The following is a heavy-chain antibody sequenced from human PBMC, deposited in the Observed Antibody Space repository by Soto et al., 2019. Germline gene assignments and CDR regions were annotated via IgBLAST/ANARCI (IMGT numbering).Heavy chain of an antibody. V-gene: IGHV3-30-3*01. J-gene: IGHJ4*02. CDR2: ISYDGSNK. CDR3: ARDRVGVSGSYYCYFDY. D-gene: IGHD1-26*01. CDR1: GFTFSSYA. Sequence: PGESLKISCAASGFTFSSYAMHWVRQAPGKGLEWVAVISYDGSNKYYADSVKGRFTISRDNSKNTLYLQMNSLRAEDTAVYYCARDRVGVSGSYYCYFDYWGQGTLVTVSS.